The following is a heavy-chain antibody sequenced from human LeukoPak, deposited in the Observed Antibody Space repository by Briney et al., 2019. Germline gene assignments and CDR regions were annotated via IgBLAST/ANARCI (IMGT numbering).Heavy chain of an antibody. V-gene: IGHV4-59*06. J-gene: IGHJ5*02. CDR3: AILNRYYYDSSGYYRGSNWFDP. Sequence: SETLSLTCTVSGGSISSYYWSWIRQPPGKGLEWIGYIYYSGSTYYNPSLKSRVTISVDTSKNQFSLKLSSVTAADTAVYYCAILNRYYYDSSGYYRGSNWFDPWGQGTLVTVSS. CDR1: GGSISSYY. D-gene: IGHD3-22*01. CDR2: IYYSGST.